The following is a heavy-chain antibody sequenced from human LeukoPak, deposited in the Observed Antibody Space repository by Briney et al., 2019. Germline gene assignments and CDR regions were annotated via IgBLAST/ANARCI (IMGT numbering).Heavy chain of an antibody. Sequence: SVKVSCKASGGTFSSYTISWVRQAPGQGLEWMGRIIPILGIANYAQKFQGRVTITADKPTSTAYMELSSLRSEDTAVYYCASPIVVVPAANDYYGMDVWGQGTTVTVS. CDR3: ASPIVVVPAANDYYGMDV. J-gene: IGHJ6*02. CDR2: IIPILGIA. D-gene: IGHD2-2*01. V-gene: IGHV1-69*02. CDR1: GGTFSSYT.